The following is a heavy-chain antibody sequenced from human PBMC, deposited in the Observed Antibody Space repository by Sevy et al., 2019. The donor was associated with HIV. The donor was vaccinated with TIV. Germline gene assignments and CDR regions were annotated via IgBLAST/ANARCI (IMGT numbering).Heavy chain of an antibody. D-gene: IGHD6-13*01. Sequence: SETLSLTCTVSGGFISSYYWHWIRQPPGKGLEWIGYIYYSGNTNYNPSLKSRVTISLDMSKNQFSLKLSSVTAADTAVYYWSTGVAAADNWFDPWGQGTLVTASS. CDR2: IYYSGNT. CDR1: GGFISSYY. V-gene: IGHV4-59*01. CDR3: STGVAAADNWFDP. J-gene: IGHJ5*02.